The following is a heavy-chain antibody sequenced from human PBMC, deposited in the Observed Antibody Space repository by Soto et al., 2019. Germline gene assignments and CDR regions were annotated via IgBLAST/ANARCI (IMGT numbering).Heavy chain of an antibody. CDR3: AKKSPGGYFWRDSGNGMDV. CDR2: ISFDGKNT. CDR1: GFTFSSYG. V-gene: IGHV3-30*18. J-gene: IGHJ6*02. Sequence: ESGGGVVQPGRSLRLSCAASGFTFSSYGMNWVRQAPGKGLEWVAGISFDGKNTHYADSVKGRFTISRDNSNNTLFLRMMSLRAEDTSVYFCAKKSPGGYFWRDSGNGMDVWGQGTTVTVS. D-gene: IGHD3-3*01.